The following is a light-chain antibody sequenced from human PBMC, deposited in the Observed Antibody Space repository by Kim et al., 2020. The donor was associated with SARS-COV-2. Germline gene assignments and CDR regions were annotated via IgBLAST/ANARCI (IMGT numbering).Light chain of an antibody. J-gene: IGLJ2*01. V-gene: IGLV3-19*01. CDR2: CKN. Sequence: ALGQTVKITCQGDSLRSYYASWYQQRPGQAPLLVTYCKNNRPAGIPDRFSCSRSGNTASLTITGAQAGEEADYYCNSRDSSGNHVVFGGGTKLTVL. CDR3: NSRDSSGNHVV. CDR1: SLRSYY.